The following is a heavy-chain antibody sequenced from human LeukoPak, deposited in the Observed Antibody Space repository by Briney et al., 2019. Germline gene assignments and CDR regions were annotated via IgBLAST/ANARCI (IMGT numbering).Heavy chain of an antibody. CDR2: IGASGDRT. V-gene: IGHV3-23*01. J-gene: IGHJ4*02. CDR3: AKAGGRSSGSSDY. D-gene: IGHD6-19*01. CDR1: GFTFSSDA. Sequence: PGGSLRLSCAASGFTFSSDAMNWVRQAPGKGLEWVSGIGASGDRTYYADSVKGRFTISRDNSKNTLYLQMNSLRAEDTAVYYCAKAGGRSSGSSDYWGQGTLVTVSS.